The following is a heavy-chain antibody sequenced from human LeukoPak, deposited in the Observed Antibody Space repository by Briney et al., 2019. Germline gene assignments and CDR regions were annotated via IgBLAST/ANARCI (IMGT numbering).Heavy chain of an antibody. CDR3: ARGWGWFGSTDNHDVFDI. J-gene: IGHJ3*02. Sequence: PSETLSLTCTVSGGSISSSSYYWGWIRQPPGKGLEWIGSIDYSGSSNYNPSLKSRVTISVDTSKNQFSLKLSSVTAADTAVYYCARGWGWFGSTDNHDVFDIWGQGTMVTVSS. CDR2: IDYSGSS. V-gene: IGHV4-39*01. D-gene: IGHD3-10*01. CDR1: GGSISSSSYY.